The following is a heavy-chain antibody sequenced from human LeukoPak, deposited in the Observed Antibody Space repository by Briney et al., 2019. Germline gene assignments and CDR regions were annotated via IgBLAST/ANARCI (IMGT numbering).Heavy chain of an antibody. Sequence: GRSLRLSCAASGFTFSSYAMHWVRQAPGKGLEWVAVISYDGSNKYYADSVKGRFTISRDNSKNTLYLQMNSLRAEDTAVYYCARDRYYYGSGSYYAPDYWGQGTLVTVSS. V-gene: IGHV3-30-3*01. CDR2: ISYDGSNK. J-gene: IGHJ4*02. CDR3: ARDRYYYGSGSYYAPDY. D-gene: IGHD3-10*01. CDR1: GFTFSSYA.